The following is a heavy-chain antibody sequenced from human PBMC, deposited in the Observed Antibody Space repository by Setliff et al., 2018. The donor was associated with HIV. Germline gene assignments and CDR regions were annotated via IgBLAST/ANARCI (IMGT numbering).Heavy chain of an antibody. CDR2: IYYSGST. CDR3: ARDGPLEGSYRYYYYYMDV. V-gene: IGHV4-59*11. J-gene: IGHJ6*03. D-gene: IGHD3-10*01. CDR1: GGSISSQY. Sequence: SETLSLTCTVSGGSISSQYWSWIRQTPGKGLESIGYIYYSGSTNYNPSLKSRVTISVDTSKNQFSLNLSSVTAADTAVYYCARDGPLEGSYRYYYYYMDVWGKGTTVTVSS.